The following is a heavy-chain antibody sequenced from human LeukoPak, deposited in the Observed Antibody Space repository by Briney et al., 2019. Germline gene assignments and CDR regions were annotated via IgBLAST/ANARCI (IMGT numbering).Heavy chain of an antibody. CDR1: GGSISSYY. V-gene: IGHV4-59*01. CDR2: IYYSGST. D-gene: IGHD5-18*01. CDR3: ARGDRYSYGRHFDY. J-gene: IGHJ4*02. Sequence: SETLSLTCTVPGGSISSYYWSWIRQPPGKGLEWIGYIYYSGSTNYNPSLKSRVTISVGTSKNQFSLKLSSVTAADTAVYYCARGDRYSYGRHFDYWGQGTLVTVSS.